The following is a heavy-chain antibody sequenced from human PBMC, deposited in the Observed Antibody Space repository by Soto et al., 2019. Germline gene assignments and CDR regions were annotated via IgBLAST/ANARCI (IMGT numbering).Heavy chain of an antibody. CDR3: ASRSGYDLHYYYYYGMDV. V-gene: IGHV1-69*13. D-gene: IGHD5-12*01. J-gene: IGHJ6*02. Sequence: GASVKVSCKASGGTFSSYAISWVRQAPGQGLEWMGGIIPIFGTANYAQKFQGRVAITADESTSTAYMELSSLRSEDTAVYYCASRSGYDLHYYYYYGMDVWGQGTTVTVSS. CDR1: GGTFSSYA. CDR2: IIPIFGTA.